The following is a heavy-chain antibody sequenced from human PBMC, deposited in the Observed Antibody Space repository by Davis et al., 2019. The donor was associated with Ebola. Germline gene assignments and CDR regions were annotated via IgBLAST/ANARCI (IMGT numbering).Heavy chain of an antibody. Sequence: GESLKISCAASGFTFSSYGMHWVRQAPGKGLEWVAVIWYDGSNKYYADSVKGRFTISRDNSKNTLYLQMNSLRAEDTAVYYCARDPNGGIQLWLSYYYYGMDVWGQGTTVTVSS. CDR3: ARDPNGGIQLWLSYYYYGMDV. J-gene: IGHJ6*02. CDR1: GFTFSSYG. D-gene: IGHD5-18*01. CDR2: IWYDGSNK. V-gene: IGHV3-33*01.